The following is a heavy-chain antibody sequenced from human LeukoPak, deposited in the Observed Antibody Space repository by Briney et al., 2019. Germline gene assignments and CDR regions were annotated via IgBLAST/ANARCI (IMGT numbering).Heavy chain of an antibody. CDR3: ARDRVYGSGSYPVRPSNWFDP. D-gene: IGHD3-10*01. V-gene: IGHV1-2*02. J-gene: IGHJ5*02. CDR1: GYTFTGYY. Sequence: ASVKVSCKASGYTFTGYYMHWVRQAPGQGLEWMGWINPNSGGTNYAQKFQGRVTMTRDTSISTAYMELSRLRSDDTAVYYCARDRVYGSGSYPVRPSNWFDPWGQGTLVTVSS. CDR2: INPNSGGT.